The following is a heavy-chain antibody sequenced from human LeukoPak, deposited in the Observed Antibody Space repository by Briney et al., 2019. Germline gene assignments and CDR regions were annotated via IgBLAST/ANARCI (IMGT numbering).Heavy chain of an antibody. J-gene: IGHJ4*02. CDR2: IYDDGDT. V-gene: IGHV3-66*01. CDR1: GFTVSNNY. Sequence: GGSLRLSCAVSGFTVSNNYLGWVRQAPGKGMEWVSTIYDDGDTYYVDSVKGRFIISRDNSRNTLYLQMNSLRAEDTSFYYCARIWRSSGWFAFDYWGQGTLVTVSS. CDR3: ARIWRSSGWFAFDY. D-gene: IGHD6-19*01.